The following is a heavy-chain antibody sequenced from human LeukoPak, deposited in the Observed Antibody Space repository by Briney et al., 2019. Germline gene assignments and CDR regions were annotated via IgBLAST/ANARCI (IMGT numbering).Heavy chain of an antibody. Sequence: SETLSLTCTVSGGSISSGSYYWSWIRQPAGKGLEWIGRIYTSGSTNYNPSLKSRVTISVDTSKNQFSLKLSSVTAADTAVYYCAREIALQLESSSSQEYYYYYYGMDVWGQGTTVTVSS. D-gene: IGHD6-6*01. J-gene: IGHJ6*02. V-gene: IGHV4-61*02. CDR3: AREIALQLESSSSQEYYYYYYGMDV. CDR2: IYTSGST. CDR1: GGSISSGSYY.